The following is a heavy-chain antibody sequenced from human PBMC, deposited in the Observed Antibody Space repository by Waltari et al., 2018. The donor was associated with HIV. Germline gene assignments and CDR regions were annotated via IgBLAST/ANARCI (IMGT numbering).Heavy chain of an antibody. CDR3: ARGATDVDAFDF. CDR2: ISSGSTYI. Sequence: EVQLVESGGGLVKPGGYLRLSCAASGFTFSSYSMNWVRQAPRKGLEWVSFISSGSTYIYYANSVKGRFTISRDNGKNSLHLQMKGLRAEDTAVYYCARGATDVDAFDFWGQGTMVTVSS. J-gene: IGHJ3*01. CDR1: GFTFSSYS. V-gene: IGHV3-21*06.